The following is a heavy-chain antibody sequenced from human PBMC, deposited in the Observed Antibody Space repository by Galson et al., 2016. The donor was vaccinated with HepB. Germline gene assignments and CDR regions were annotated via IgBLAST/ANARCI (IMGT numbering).Heavy chain of an antibody. D-gene: IGHD4-23*01. CDR2: ISSAGEP. Sequence: SLRLSCAASGFTFSTYAISWVRQAPGKGLEWVSAISSAGEPHYAASVRGRITISRENAKNSMYLQMNSLRAEDTAVYFCARDKDGGYDYWGQGTLVTVSS. CDR1: GFTFSTYA. J-gene: IGHJ4*02. CDR3: ARDKDGGYDY. V-gene: IGHV3-13*05.